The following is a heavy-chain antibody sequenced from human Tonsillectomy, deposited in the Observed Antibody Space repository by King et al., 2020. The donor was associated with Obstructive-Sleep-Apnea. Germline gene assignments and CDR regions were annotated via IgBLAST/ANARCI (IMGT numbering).Heavy chain of an antibody. Sequence: TLKESGPTLVKPTRTLTLTCTFSGFSLSTTRVGVGWIRQPPGKALEWLALIYWDDDKRYSPSLKSRLTITKDTSKNQVVLTMTNMDPVDTATYYCARGIGYSSSWYWFDPWGQGTLVTVSS. J-gene: IGHJ5*02. CDR1: GFSLSTTRVG. V-gene: IGHV2-5*02. CDR2: IYWDDDK. CDR3: ARGIGYSSSWYWFDP. D-gene: IGHD6-13*01.